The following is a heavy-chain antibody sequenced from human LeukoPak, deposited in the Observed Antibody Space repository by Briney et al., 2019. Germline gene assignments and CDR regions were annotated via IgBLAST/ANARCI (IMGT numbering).Heavy chain of an antibody. Sequence: SETLSLTCAVSGSSISSGYFWGWIRQPPGKGLGWIGNIYHNGITYYNPSLASRVTISVDTSKNQFSLKVRSVTAADTAVYYCARDEWATVTSLDDYWGQGTLVTVSS. J-gene: IGHJ4*02. CDR3: ARDEWATVTSLDDY. CDR2: IYHNGIT. V-gene: IGHV4-38-2*02. CDR1: GSSISSGYF. D-gene: IGHD4-17*01.